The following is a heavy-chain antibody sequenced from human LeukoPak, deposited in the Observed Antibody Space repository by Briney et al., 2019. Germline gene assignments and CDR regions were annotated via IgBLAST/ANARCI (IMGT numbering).Heavy chain of an antibody. Sequence: GGSLRLSCAASGFSFSNYAMSWVRQAPGKGLEWVSGISGSGSSTYYADSVKGRFTISRNNPKNTLYLQMNSLRAEDTAIYYCAKSVDTTMVWNYWGQGTLVTVSS. CDR3: AKSVDTTMVWNY. CDR2: ISGSGSST. J-gene: IGHJ4*02. V-gene: IGHV3-23*01. D-gene: IGHD5-18*01. CDR1: GFSFSNYA.